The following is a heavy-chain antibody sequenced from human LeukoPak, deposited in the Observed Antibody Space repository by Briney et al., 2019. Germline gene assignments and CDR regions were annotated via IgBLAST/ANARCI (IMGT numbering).Heavy chain of an antibody. J-gene: IGHJ6*02. V-gene: IGHV3-11*01. D-gene: IGHD4-4*01. CDR2: ISSSGRLM. CDR3: ARDTSNGLDV. Sequence: GGSLRLSCAASGFTFSEYYINWIRQAPGKGLEWVSHISSSGRLMQYADSVRGRFTITRDNAQNFMSLQMNNLKPEDTAVYYCARDTSNGLDVWGRGTTVTVS. CDR1: GFTFSEYY.